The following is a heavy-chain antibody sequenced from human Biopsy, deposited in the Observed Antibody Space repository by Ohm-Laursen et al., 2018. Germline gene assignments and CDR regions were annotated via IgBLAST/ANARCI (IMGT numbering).Heavy chain of an antibody. D-gene: IGHD3-22*01. CDR2: IYYSVMT. Sequence: SDTLSLTCTVSGDSVTKYYWSWIRQPPGKGLEWIGHIYYSVMTNYNPSLQSRVSISVDTSRNQVSLTLSSVTAADTAVYYCARAKTQDRSFPDWYFDLWGRGTLVTVSS. J-gene: IGHJ2*01. V-gene: IGHV4-59*02. CDR3: ARAKTQDRSFPDWYFDL. CDR1: GDSVTKYY.